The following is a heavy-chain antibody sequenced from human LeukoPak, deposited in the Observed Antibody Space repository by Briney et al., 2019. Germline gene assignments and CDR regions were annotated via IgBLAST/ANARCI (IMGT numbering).Heavy chain of an antibody. CDR1: GYTFTGYY. CDR2: INPNSGGT. Sequence: ASVKVSCKASGYTFTGYYMHWVRQAPGQGLEWMGWINPNSGGTNYAQKFQGRVTMTRDTSISTAYMELSRLRSDDTAVYYCARVRLELHAFDIWGQGTMVTVSS. V-gene: IGHV1-2*02. J-gene: IGHJ3*02. CDR3: ARVRLELHAFDI. D-gene: IGHD1-7*01.